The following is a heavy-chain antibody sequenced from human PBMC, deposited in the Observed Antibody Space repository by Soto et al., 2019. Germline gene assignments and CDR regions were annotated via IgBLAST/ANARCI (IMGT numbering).Heavy chain of an antibody. CDR1: GASISPYY. V-gene: IGHV4-59*01. CDR2: IFSSGNT. D-gene: IGHD3-3*01. CDR3: ARVSFWSGYYIHSMDV. J-gene: IGHJ6*02. Sequence: PSETLSLTCTVSGASISPYYWTWIRQPPGKGLEWIGYIFSSGNTNYNPSLKSRVTISVDTSKYQFSLKLSSVTAADTAVYYCARVSFWSGYYIHSMDVWGQGTPVTVSS.